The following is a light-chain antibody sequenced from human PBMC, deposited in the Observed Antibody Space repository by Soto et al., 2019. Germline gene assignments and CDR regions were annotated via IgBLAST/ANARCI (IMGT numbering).Light chain of an antibody. J-gene: IGKJ2*01. CDR2: KAS. CDR3: MQGSHWPFT. V-gene: IGKV2-30*01. Sequence: DIVLPQSPLSLPVTLGQPASISCRSTQRLLNRAGNTFLTWFHQRPGQSPRRLIYKASYRDSVVPDRFSGSGSGTDFTLKISRVEADDVGVYYCMQGSHWPFTFGQRTKGDIK. CDR1: QRLLNRAGNTF.